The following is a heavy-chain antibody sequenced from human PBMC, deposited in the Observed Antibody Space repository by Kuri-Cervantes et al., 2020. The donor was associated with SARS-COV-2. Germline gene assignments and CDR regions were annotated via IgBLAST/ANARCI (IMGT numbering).Heavy chain of an antibody. Sequence: SVKVSCKASGTAFSSFAINWVRQAPGQGLEWMGGTIPIFGSPIYAQKFQGRLSITADESTSSVHMELSSLSSQDTAIYYCASRMGDLTSYTWYKWFDPWGQGTLVTASS. CDR3: ASRMGDLTSYTWYKWFDP. V-gene: IGHV1-69*13. D-gene: IGHD3-16*01. J-gene: IGHJ5*02. CDR1: GTAFSSFA. CDR2: TIPIFGSP.